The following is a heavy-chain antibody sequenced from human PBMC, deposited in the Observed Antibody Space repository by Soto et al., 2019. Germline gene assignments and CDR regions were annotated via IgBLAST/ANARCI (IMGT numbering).Heavy chain of an antibody. Sequence: RASVKVSCKASGYTFTTYVINWVRQAPGQGLEWVGWISGYNGNTNYAQKFQGRVTMTIDTSKNTAFMELRNLMSDDTAVYYCARDQTVLDNSAQGDLFSVSS. CDR1: GYTFTTYV. CDR2: ISGYNGNT. J-gene: IGHJ4*02. D-gene: IGHD6-6*01. CDR3: ARDQTVLDN. V-gene: IGHV1-18*01.